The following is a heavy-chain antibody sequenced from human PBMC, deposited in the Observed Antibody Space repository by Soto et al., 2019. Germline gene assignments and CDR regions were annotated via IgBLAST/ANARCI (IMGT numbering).Heavy chain of an antibody. CDR2: IYYSGST. J-gene: IGHJ6*02. V-gene: IGHV4-30-4*01. CDR3: ARAPVWFGERYYYYYYGMDV. D-gene: IGHD3-10*01. CDR1: GGSISSGDYY. Sequence: PSETLSLTCTVSGGSISSGDYYWSWIRQPPGKGLEWIGYIYYSGSTYYNPSLKSRVTISVDTSKNQFSLKLSSVTAADTAVYYCARAPVWFGERYYYYYYGMDVWGQWTTVTVSS.